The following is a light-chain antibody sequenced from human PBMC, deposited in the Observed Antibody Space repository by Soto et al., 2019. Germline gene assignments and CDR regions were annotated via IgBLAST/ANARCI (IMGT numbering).Light chain of an antibody. CDR1: QSVSSTS. Sequence: DSVLTQSTGTLSLSPGERATLSCRASQSVSSTSLAWYQQKPGQAPRLLIYGASSRATGIPDRFSGSGSGTDFTLTISRLEPEEFAVYYCQQYGSSSWTFGQGTKVDIK. CDR2: GAS. J-gene: IGKJ1*01. V-gene: IGKV3-20*01. CDR3: QQYGSSSWT.